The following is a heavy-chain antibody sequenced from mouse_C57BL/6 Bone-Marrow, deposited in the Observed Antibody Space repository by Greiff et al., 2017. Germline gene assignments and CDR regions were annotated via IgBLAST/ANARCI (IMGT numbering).Heavy chain of an antibody. CDR3: ARRRYYDYGGYWYFDV. V-gene: IGHV1-81*01. J-gene: IGHJ1*03. Sequence: VQLQQSGAELARPGASVKLSCKASGYTFTSYGISWVKQRTGQGLEWIGEIYPRSGNTYYNEKFKGKATLTADKSSSTAYMELRSLTSEDSAVYFCARRRYYDYGGYWYFDVWGTGTTVTVSS. D-gene: IGHD2-4*01. CDR2: IYPRSGNT. CDR1: GYTFTSYG.